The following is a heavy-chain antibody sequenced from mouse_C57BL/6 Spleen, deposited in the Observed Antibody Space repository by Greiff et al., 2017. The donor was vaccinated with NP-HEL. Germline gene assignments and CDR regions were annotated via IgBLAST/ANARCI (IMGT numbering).Heavy chain of an antibody. CDR2: IHPNSGST. D-gene: IGHD1-1*01. Sequence: QVQLQQPGAELVKPGASVKLSCKASGYTFTSYWMHWVKQRPGQGLEWIGMIHPNSGSTNYNEKFKSKATLTVDKSSSPAYMQLSSLTSEDSAVYYCARGSSYVDFDYWGQGTTLTVSS. CDR1: GYTFTSYW. J-gene: IGHJ2*01. V-gene: IGHV1-64*01. CDR3: ARGSSYVDFDY.